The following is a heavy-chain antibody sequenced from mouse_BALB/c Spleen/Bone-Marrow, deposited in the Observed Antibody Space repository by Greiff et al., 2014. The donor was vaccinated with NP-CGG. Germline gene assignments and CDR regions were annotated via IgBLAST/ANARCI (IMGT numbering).Heavy chain of an antibody. J-gene: IGHJ3*01. CDR1: GYTFTDYE. Sequence: QVQLKQSGAELGRPGASVTLSCKASGYTFTDYEMHWVKQTPVHGLEWIGAIDPETGGTAYNQKFKGKATLTADRSSSTAYMELRSLTSEDSAVYYCTRRTGDPYWGQGTLVTVSA. CDR2: IDPETGGT. CDR3: TRRTGDPY. D-gene: IGHD4-1*01. V-gene: IGHV1-15*01.